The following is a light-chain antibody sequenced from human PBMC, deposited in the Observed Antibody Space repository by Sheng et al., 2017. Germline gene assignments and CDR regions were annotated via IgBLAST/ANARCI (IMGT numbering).Light chain of an antibody. CDR2: GSS. V-gene: IGKV3-15*01. CDR1: QSVSSN. Sequence: EIVMTQFPATLSVSPGERATLSCRASQSVSSNLAWYQQTPGQAPRLLIFGSSTRATGIPVRFSGSGSGTEFTLTISSLQSEDFAVYYCQQYNNWPRTFGQGTKVEIK. CDR3: QQYNNWPRT. J-gene: IGKJ1*01.